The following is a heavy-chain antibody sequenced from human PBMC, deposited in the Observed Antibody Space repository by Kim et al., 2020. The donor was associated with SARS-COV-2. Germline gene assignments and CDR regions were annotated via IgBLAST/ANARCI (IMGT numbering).Heavy chain of an antibody. Sequence: GGSLRLSCAASGFTFSNYWMTWVRQAPGKGLEWVANIKLDGSAKHYVDSVTGRFTISRDNAKNSLYLQMKSLRAEDPAVYHCARDGVWSDHHYYGMDVWGQGPTVTVAS. CDR1: GFTFSNYW. J-gene: IGHJ6*02. D-gene: IGHD3-3*01. CDR2: IKLDGSAK. V-gene: IGHV3-7*01. CDR3: ARDGVWSDHHYYGMDV.